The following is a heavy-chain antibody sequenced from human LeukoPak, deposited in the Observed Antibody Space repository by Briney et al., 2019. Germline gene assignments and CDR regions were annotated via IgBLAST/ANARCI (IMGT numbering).Heavy chain of an antibody. Sequence: SETLSLTCAVSGGSISSGAYYWNWIRQPPGKGLEWIGYIYHSGSTYYNPSLKSRVTISVDRSKNQFSLKLSSVTAANTAVYYCARVLLSNYDFWSGYSNWLDPWGQGTLVTVSS. J-gene: IGHJ5*02. CDR1: GGSISSGAYY. D-gene: IGHD3-3*01. CDR2: IYHSGST. CDR3: ARVLLSNYDFWSGYSNWLDP. V-gene: IGHV4-30-2*01.